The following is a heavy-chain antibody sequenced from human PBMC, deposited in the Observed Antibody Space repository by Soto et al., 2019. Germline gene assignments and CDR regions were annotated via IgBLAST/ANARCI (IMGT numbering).Heavy chain of an antibody. CDR2: ISSSSSYI. D-gene: IGHD3-3*01. CDR3: ARDSTYAFWSGNVFDY. Sequence: GGSLRLSCAASGFTFSSYSMNWVRQAPGKGLEWVSSISSSSSYIYYADSVKGRFTISRDNAKNSLYLQMNSLRAEDTAVYYCARDSTYAFWSGNVFDYWGQGTLVTVSS. CDR1: GFTFSSYS. V-gene: IGHV3-21*01. J-gene: IGHJ4*02.